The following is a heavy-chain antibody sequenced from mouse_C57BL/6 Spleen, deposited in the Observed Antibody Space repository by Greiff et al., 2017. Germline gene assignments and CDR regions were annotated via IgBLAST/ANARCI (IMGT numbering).Heavy chain of an antibody. D-gene: IGHD1-1*01. Sequence: VQLQESGAELATPGASVKMSCKASGYTFTSYTMHWVKQRPGQGLEWIGYINPSSGYTKYNQKFKDKATLTADKSSSTAYMQLSSLTSEDSAVYYCARGYGSSYAMDYWGQGTSVTVSS. V-gene: IGHV1-4*01. CDR2: INPSSGYT. CDR1: GYTFTSYT. CDR3: ARGYGSSYAMDY. J-gene: IGHJ4*01.